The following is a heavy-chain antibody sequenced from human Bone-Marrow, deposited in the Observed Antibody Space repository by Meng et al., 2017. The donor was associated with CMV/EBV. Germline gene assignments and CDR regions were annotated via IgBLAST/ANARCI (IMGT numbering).Heavy chain of an antibody. D-gene: IGHD6-19*01. CDR1: GHTFTSYY. CDR2: INPIGGTT. Sequence: ASVKVSCKASGHTFTSYYIHWVRQAPGQGLEYMGIINPIGGTTTYAQKFQGRVTMTRDTSTGTVYMELSSLRSEDTAVYYCARRYSYGLYYFADWGQGRLVTVSS. CDR3: ARRYSYGLYYFAD. J-gene: IGHJ4*02. V-gene: IGHV1-46*01.